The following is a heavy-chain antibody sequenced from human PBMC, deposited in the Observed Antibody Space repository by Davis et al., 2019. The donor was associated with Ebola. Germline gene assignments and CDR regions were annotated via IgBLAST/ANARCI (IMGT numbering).Heavy chain of an antibody. CDR2: VTRDGSEK. CDR3: ARILGRTGGYFDL. Sequence: GESLKISCAASGFTFSNYMMSWVRQSPGMGLEWVAKVTRDGSEKYYVDSVKGRFTISRDNAKNSLYLQMNSLRAEDTAVYYCARILGRTGGYFDLWGRGTLVTVSS. CDR1: GFTFSNYM. D-gene: IGHD7-27*01. J-gene: IGHJ2*01. V-gene: IGHV3-7*01.